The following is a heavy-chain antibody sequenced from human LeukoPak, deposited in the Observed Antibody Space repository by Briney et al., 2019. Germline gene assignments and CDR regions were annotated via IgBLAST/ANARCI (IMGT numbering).Heavy chain of an antibody. Sequence: PGGSQRLSCAASGFTVSSNYMSWVRQAPGKGLEWVSAIYSGGSTYYADSVKGRFTISRDNSKNTLYLQMNSLRAEDTAVYYCARDAGYYDSSGYHYWGQGTLVTVSS. CDR2: IYSGGST. D-gene: IGHD3-22*01. V-gene: IGHV3-53*01. CDR3: ARDAGYYDSSGYHY. CDR1: GFTVSSNY. J-gene: IGHJ4*02.